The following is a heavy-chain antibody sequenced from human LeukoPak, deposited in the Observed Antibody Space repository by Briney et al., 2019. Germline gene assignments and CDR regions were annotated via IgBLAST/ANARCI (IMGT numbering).Heavy chain of an antibody. CDR1: GFTFSSYY. CDR2: IVTAGDT. J-gene: IGHJ6*02. Sequence: PGGSLTLSCAASGFTFSSYYMRWVRQPTRKWLEWVSAIVTAGDTYYSGSVNGRFTISRENAKNSLYLQMISLRAGDTAVYYCARVRRGYYYYGMDVWGQGTTVTVSS. D-gene: IGHD4-17*01. V-gene: IGHV3-13*01. CDR3: ARVRRGYYYYGMDV.